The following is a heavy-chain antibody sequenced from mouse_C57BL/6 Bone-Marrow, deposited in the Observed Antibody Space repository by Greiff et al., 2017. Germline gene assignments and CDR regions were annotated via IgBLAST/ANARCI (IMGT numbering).Heavy chain of an antibody. J-gene: IGHJ2*01. CDR2: IYPRSGNT. Sequence: QVQLQQSGAELARPGVSVKLSCKASGYTFTSYGISWVKQRTGQGLEWIGEIYPRSGNTYYNEKFKGKATLTADKSSSTAYMELRSLTSEDSAVYFCADDYDVWGQGTTLTVSS. D-gene: IGHD2-4*01. CDR1: GYTFTSYG. CDR3: ADDYDV. V-gene: IGHV1-81*01.